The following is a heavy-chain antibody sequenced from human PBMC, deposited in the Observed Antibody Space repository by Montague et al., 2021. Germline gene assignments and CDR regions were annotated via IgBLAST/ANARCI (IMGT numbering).Heavy chain of an antibody. CDR3: ARERDRYYYMDI. J-gene: IGHJ6*03. CDR1: GASFKAYY. Sequence: SETLSLTCAVYGASFKAYYWSWIRQPPGKGLEWIGEMKSSGASNYNPPLTSRVTISVDIPKKQFSLNLRSMTAADTAMYYCARERDRYYYMDIWGKGTTITVSS. CDR2: MKSSGAS. V-gene: IGHV4-34*01.